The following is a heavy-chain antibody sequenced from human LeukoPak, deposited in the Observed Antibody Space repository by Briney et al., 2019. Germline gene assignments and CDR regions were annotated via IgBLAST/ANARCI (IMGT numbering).Heavy chain of an antibody. J-gene: IGHJ4*02. V-gene: IGHV4-59*01. CDR3: ARGRSPGSYAY. CDR2: IYYSGST. Sequence: PSETLSLTCTVSGDSISSYYWSWIRQPPGKGLEWIGYIYYSGSTNYNPSLKSRVTLSVDTSKNQFSLTLSSVTAADTAVYYCARGRSPGSYAYWGQGTLVIVSS. D-gene: IGHD1-26*01. CDR1: GDSISSYY.